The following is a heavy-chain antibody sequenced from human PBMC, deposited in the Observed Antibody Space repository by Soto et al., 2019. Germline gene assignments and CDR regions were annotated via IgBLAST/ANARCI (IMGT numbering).Heavy chain of an antibody. J-gene: IGHJ4*02. D-gene: IGHD2-15*01. CDR1: GGSIISGY. V-gene: IGHV4-59*01. CDR3: AGLRGYAGSPIDY. CDR2: ISYSGNT. Sequence: LSLTCTVSGGSIISGYWSWIRQPPGKGLEWIGYISYSGNTNYNPSLKSRVTMSVDTPKNQFSLRLSSVTTADTAVYYCAGLRGYAGSPIDYWGQGTLVTGSS.